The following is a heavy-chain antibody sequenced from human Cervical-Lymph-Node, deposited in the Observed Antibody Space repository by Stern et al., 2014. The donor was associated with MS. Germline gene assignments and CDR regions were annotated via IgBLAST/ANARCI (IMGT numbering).Heavy chain of an antibody. Sequence: QVQLQESGPGLVKPSQTLSLTCTVSGGSISSGGYYWSWIRQHPGKGLEWIGYIYYSGSTYYNPSLKSRVTISVDTSKNQFSLKLSSVTAADTAVYYCARVIVVVPAATPPPGGWFDPWGQGTLVTVSS. CDR3: ARVIVVVPAATPPPGGWFDP. CDR2: IYYSGST. CDR1: GGSISSGGYY. J-gene: IGHJ5*02. V-gene: IGHV4-31*03. D-gene: IGHD2-2*01.